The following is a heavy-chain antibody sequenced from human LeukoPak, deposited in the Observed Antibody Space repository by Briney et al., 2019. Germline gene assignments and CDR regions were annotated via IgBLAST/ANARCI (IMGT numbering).Heavy chain of an antibody. Sequence: SQTLSLTCIVSGGSISRGSYYWSWIRQPAGKGLEWMGRIYNSGSTNYNPSLKSRVTISVDTSKNQFSLKLSSVTAADTAVYYCGSYSSSSAPDYWGQGTLVTVSS. CDR3: GSYSSSSAPDY. V-gene: IGHV4-61*02. J-gene: IGHJ4*02. D-gene: IGHD6-6*01. CDR1: GGSISRGSYY. CDR2: IYNSGST.